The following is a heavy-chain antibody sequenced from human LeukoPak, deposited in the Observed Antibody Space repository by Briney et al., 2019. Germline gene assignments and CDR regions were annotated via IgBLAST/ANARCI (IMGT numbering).Heavy chain of an antibody. Sequence: SETLSLTCTVSGGSVTSGSYYWTWIRQPPGKGLEWIGYIYYSGSTNYNPSPKSRVTISVDTSKNQFSLKLSSVTAADTAVYYCARGRSGSYYETGNGLDVWGQGTTVTVSS. CDR2: IYYSGST. CDR3: ARGRSGSYYETGNGLDV. D-gene: IGHD3-10*01. CDR1: GGSVTSGSYY. V-gene: IGHV4-61*01. J-gene: IGHJ6*02.